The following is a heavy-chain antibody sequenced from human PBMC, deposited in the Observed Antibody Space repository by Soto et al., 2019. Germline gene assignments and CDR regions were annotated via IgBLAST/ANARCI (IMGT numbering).Heavy chain of an antibody. CDR3: ARERRCEPLLY. V-gene: IGHV1-18*01. J-gene: IGHJ4*02. CDR1: GYTFSNYG. D-gene: IGHD2-8*01. Sequence: QVQLVQSGPEVKKPGASVKVSCKGSGYTFSNYGVTWVRQAPGQGLERLGWVSAYNRNTDYAQKFEDRATMTIDTSTNTAYFELRGLTHDDTAVYYCARERRCEPLLYWGQGTL. CDR2: VSAYNRNT.